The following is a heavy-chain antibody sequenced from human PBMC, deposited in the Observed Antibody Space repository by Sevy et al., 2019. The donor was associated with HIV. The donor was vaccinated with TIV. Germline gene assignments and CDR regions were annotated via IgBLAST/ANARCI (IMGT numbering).Heavy chain of an antibody. Sequence: ASVKVSCKTSGGTFRNSAISWIRQAPGQGLEWMGGIIPFLNIANYAQKFQGRLTITADKSTSTAYMDLSSLESDDTAIYYCARDPDCSNTICYYYYLDVWGKGTTVTVSS. CDR1: GGTFRNSA. J-gene: IGHJ6*03. V-gene: IGHV1-69*10. CDR2: IIPFLNIA. CDR3: ARDPDCSNTICYYYYLDV. D-gene: IGHD2-2*01.